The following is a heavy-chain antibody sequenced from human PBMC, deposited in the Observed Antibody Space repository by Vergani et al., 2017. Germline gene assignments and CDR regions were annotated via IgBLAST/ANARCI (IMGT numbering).Heavy chain of an antibody. J-gene: IGHJ4*02. D-gene: IGHD4-23*01. V-gene: IGHV3-13*01. CDR2: IGTAGDT. CDR3: ARAVSTTVGDPPGY. CDR1: GFTFSSYD. Sequence: EVQLVESGGGLVQPGGSPRLSCAASGFTFSSYDMPWVRQATGKGLEWVSAIGTAGDTYYPGSVKGRFTISRENAKNSLYLQMNSLRAGDTAIYYCARAVSTTVGDPPGYWGQGTLVTVSS.